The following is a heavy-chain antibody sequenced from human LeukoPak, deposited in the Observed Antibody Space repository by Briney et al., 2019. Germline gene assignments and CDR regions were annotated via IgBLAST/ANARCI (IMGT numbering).Heavy chain of an antibody. D-gene: IGHD1-26*01. V-gene: IGHV1-69*04. CDR3: ARDGGSYYSPSDY. Sequence: SVKVSCKASGGTFSSYAISWVRQAPGQGPEWMGRIIPILGIANYAQKFQGRVTITADKSTSTAYMELSSLRSEDTAVYYCARDGGSYYSPSDYWGQGTLVTVSS. CDR1: GGTFSSYA. CDR2: IIPILGIA. J-gene: IGHJ4*02.